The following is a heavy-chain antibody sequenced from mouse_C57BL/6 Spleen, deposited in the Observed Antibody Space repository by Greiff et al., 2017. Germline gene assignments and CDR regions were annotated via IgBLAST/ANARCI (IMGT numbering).Heavy chain of an antibody. CDR2: IYPSDSET. V-gene: IGHV1-61*01. J-gene: IGHJ1*03. CDR3: AREGVTTEDFGV. D-gene: IGHD1-1*01. Sequence: QVQLQQPGAELVRPGSSVKLSCKASGYTFTSYWMDWVKQRPGQGLEWIGNIYPSDSETHYNQKFKDKATLTVDKSSSTAYMQLSSLTSEDSAVYYCAREGVTTEDFGVWGTGTTVTVSS. CDR1: GYTFTSYW.